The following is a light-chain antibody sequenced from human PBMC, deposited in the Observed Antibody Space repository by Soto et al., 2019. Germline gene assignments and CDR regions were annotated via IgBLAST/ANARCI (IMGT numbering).Light chain of an antibody. CDR1: SSDVGSYNY. CDR2: EVS. J-gene: IGLJ1*01. CDR3: CSFASSSTYV. Sequence: QSALTQPASVSGSPGQSITISCTGTSSDVGSYNYVSWYQQHPGKAPKLMIYEVSDRPSGISSRFSGSKSGNTASLTISGLQTEDEADYYCCSFASSSTYVFGTGTKLTVL. V-gene: IGLV2-14*01.